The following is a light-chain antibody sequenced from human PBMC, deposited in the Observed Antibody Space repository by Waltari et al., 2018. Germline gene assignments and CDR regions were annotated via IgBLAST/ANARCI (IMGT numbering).Light chain of an antibody. J-gene: IGLJ3*02. Sequence: QSVVTQPPSASETPGQRVTISCSGSGSNVGRNYVTWYQQAPGTAPKCVIYRNDRRPSGVPDRFSGSKSGTSASLAISGLRSEDEADYYCAVWDDSVSGWVFGGGTKLTVL. CDR1: GSNVGRNY. CDR3: AVWDDSVSGWV. CDR2: RND. V-gene: IGLV1-47*01.